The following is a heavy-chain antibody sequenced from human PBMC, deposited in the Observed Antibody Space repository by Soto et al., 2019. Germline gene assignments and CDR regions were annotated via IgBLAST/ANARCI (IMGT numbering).Heavy chain of an antibody. Sequence: SDTLSLTCSVSGGSISSYYWSWIRQPPGKGLEWIAYIYYSGSTSYNPSLKSRVSISLDTSKNQFSLKLSSVTAADTAVYYCARTYDGSGPNSGGYGFDIWGQGTMVTVSS. CDR2: IYYSGST. CDR3: ARTYDGSGPNSGGYGFDI. D-gene: IGHD3-22*01. J-gene: IGHJ3*02. CDR1: GGSISSYY. V-gene: IGHV4-59*01.